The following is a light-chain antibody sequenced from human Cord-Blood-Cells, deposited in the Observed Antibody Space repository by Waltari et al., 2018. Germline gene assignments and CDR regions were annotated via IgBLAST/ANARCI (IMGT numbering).Light chain of an antibody. CDR1: SRHVSSSNL. J-gene: IGLJ3*02. CDR3: CSYAGSSTWV. CDR2: ECS. V-gene: IGLV2-23*01. Sequence: SALTPPASVFGSPGQSITISCTRPSRHVSSSNLFSCYQQHPGKAPKLLIYECSKRPSGVSNRFSGSKSGNTASLTISGLQAEDEADYYCCSYAGSSTWVFGGGTKLTVL.